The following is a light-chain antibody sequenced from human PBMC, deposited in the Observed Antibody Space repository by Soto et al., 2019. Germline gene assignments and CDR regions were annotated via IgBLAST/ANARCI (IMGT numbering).Light chain of an antibody. J-gene: IGLJ3*02. V-gene: IGLV1-44*01. CDR1: SSNIGSNT. CDR2: NNN. CDR3: AAWDDGLNGVL. Sequence: QSVLTQPPSASGTPGQRVTISCSGSSSNIGSNTVNWYHQLPGTAPKLLISNNNQRPSGVPDRFSGSKSGTSASLAISGLESEDEDDYYCAAWDDGLNGVLFGGGTQLTVL.